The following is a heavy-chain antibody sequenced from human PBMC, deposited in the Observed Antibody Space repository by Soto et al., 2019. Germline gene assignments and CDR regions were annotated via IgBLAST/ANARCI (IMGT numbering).Heavy chain of an antibody. CDR3: AKDNGYQLLYMDY. Sequence: EVQLVESGGGLVQPGRSLRLSCAASGFTFDDYAMHWVRQAPGKGLEWVSGISWNSGSIGYADSVKGRFTISRDNAKNSLYLQMNRLRAEDTALYYCAKDNGYQLLYMDYWGQGTLVTVSS. J-gene: IGHJ4*02. D-gene: IGHD2-2*02. CDR1: GFTFDDYA. V-gene: IGHV3-9*01. CDR2: ISWNSGSI.